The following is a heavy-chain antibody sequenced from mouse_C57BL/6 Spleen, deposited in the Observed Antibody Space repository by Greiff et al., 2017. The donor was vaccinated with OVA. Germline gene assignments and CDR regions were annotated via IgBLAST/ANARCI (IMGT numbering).Heavy chain of an antibody. J-gene: IGHJ3*01. D-gene: IGHD1-1*01. CDR2: ISYDGSN. Sequence: EVKLMESGPGLVKPSQSLSLTCSVTGYSITSGYYWNWIRQFPGNKLEWMGYISYDGSNNYNPSLKNRISITRDTSKNQFFLKLNSVTTEDTATYYCARDITWRFAYWGQGTLVTVSA. V-gene: IGHV3-6*01. CDR1: GYSITSGYY. CDR3: ARDITWRFAY.